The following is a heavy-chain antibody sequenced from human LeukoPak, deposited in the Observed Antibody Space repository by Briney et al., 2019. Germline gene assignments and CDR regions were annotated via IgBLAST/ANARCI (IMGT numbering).Heavy chain of an antibody. CDR3: ARDRADGGSGGDPFDV. V-gene: IGHV3-48*03. CDR1: GFTFSSSE. D-gene: IGHD3-10*01. Sequence: GGSLRLSCTASGFTFSSSEMNWVRQAPGRGLEWVSYISSTGYTIKYADSVKGRFTISRDNSKNSLFLQMNSLRGEDTAVYYCARDRADGGSGGDPFDVWGQGTMVTVSS. CDR2: ISSTGYTI. J-gene: IGHJ3*01.